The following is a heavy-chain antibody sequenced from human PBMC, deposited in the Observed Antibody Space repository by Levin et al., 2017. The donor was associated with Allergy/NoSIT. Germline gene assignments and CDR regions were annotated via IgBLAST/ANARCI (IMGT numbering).Heavy chain of an antibody. CDR1: GFTFSPYA. V-gene: IGHV3-23*01. CDR3: AKEMTRVIPVFDY. Sequence: GGLVKVSCAASGFTFSPYAMSWVRQAPGKGLEWVSAITDSGRTYYADSVKGRFTVSRDNSKNTLYLQMNSLRADDTAVYYCAKEMTRVIPVFDYWGQGTLVTVSS. CDR2: ITDSGRT. D-gene: IGHD4-17*01. J-gene: IGHJ4*02.